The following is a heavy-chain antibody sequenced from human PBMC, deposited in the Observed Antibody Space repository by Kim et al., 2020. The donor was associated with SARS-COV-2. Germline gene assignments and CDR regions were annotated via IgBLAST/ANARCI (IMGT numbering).Heavy chain of an antibody. CDR1: GCSLSGYY. Sequence: SETLSLTCTASGCSLSGYYWSWIRQPPGKGLEWLGYIYYSGTTNYNPSLKSRVTISVDTSKNQFSLKLSSVTAADTAVYYCARAGGISVAVAIYYWGQGT. D-gene: IGHD6-19*01. CDR3: ARAGGISVAVAIYY. CDR2: IYYSGTT. J-gene: IGHJ4*02. V-gene: IGHV4-59*01.